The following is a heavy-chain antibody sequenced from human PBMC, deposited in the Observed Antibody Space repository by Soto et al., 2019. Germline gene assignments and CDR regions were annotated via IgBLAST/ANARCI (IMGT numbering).Heavy chain of an antibody. CDR2: ISSSSSTI. Sequence: EVQLVESGGGLVQPGGSLRLSCAASGFTFSSYSMNWVRQAPGKGLEWVSYISSSSSTIYYADSVKGRFIISRDNVMNSLYLQLNSLRDEDTAVYYCARGAYGDYGWFGTWGQGTLVTVSS. J-gene: IGHJ5*02. D-gene: IGHD4-17*01. CDR1: GFTFSSYS. V-gene: IGHV3-48*02. CDR3: ARGAYGDYGWFGT.